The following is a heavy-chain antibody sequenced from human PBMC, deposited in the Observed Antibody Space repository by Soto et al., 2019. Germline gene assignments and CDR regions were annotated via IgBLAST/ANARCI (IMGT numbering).Heavy chain of an antibody. CDR2: IIPILGIA. Sequence: QVQLVQSGAEVKKPGSSVKVSCKASGGTFSSYTISWVRQAPGQGLEWMGRIIPILGIANYAQKFQGRVTITADKSTGTAYMELSSLRSEDTAVYYCARVAVAGSRAFDIWGQGTMVTVSS. CDR3: ARVAVAGSRAFDI. D-gene: IGHD6-19*01. J-gene: IGHJ3*02. V-gene: IGHV1-69*02. CDR1: GGTFSSYT.